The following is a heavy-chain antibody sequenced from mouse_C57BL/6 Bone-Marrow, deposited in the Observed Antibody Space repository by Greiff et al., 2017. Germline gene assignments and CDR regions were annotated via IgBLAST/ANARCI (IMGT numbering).Heavy chain of an antibody. Sequence: QVQLQQPGAELVKPGASVKLSCKASGYTFTNYWMHWVKQRPGQGLEWIGMMHPNGGSPDYNEKFKSEATLSVDKSSRTAYMELSSLTSEDSAVYYCERSYDYDDYTMDYWGKGTSVTVSS. D-gene: IGHD2-4*01. V-gene: IGHV1-64*01. CDR3: ERSYDYDDYTMDY. J-gene: IGHJ4*01. CDR1: GYTFTNYW. CDR2: MHPNGGSP.